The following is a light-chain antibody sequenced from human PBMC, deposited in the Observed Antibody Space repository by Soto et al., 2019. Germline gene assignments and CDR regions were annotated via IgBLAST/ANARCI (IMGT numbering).Light chain of an antibody. CDR1: QSISSY. V-gene: IGKV1-39*01. Sequence: DIQMTQSPSSLSAFVGDRFTITCRASQSISSYLNWYQQKPGKAPKLLIYAASSLQSGVPSRFSGSGSGTDFTLTISSLQPEDFATYYCQQSYSTPRTFGQGTTVDIK. CDR2: AAS. J-gene: IGKJ1*01. CDR3: QQSYSTPRT.